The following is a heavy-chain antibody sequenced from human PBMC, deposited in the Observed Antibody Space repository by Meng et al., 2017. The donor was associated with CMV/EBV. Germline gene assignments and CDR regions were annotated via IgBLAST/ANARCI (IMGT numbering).Heavy chain of an antibody. Sequence: SGYTFTGYCMHWMRRAPGQGLEWMGWISPSSGSTSYAQKFRGRITVTRDTSISTAYMALSRLRSNDTAVYYCAREWVVPAAIDWFDPWGQGTLVTVSS. D-gene: IGHD2-2*01. CDR3: AREWVVPAAIDWFDP. CDR1: GYTFTGYC. V-gene: IGHV1-2*02. CDR2: ISPSSGST. J-gene: IGHJ5*02.